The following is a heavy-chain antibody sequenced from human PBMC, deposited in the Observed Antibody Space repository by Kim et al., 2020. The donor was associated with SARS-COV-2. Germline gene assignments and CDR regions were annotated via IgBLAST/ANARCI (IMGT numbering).Heavy chain of an antibody. V-gene: IGHV4-39*01. J-gene: IGHJ5*02. D-gene: IGHD3-22*01. Sequence: NPSLKSRVTISVDTPKNQFSLKLSSVTAADTAVYYCARHPGTMIVGWFDPWGQGTLVTVSS. CDR3: ARHPGTMIVGWFDP.